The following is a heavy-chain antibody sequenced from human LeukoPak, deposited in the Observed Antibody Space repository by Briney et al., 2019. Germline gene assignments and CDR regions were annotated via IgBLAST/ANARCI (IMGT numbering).Heavy chain of an antibody. D-gene: IGHD4/OR15-4a*01. CDR1: GGSTSSGDYY. CDR3: ARAVDYNWFDP. CDR2: ICYSGST. V-gene: IGHV4-30-4*01. Sequence: SSETLSHTCTVSGGSTSSGDYYWSWIRQPPGKGLEWIGYICYSGSTYYNPSLKSRVTISVDTSKNQFSLKLSSVTAADTAVYYCARAVDYNWFDPWGQGTLVTVSS. J-gene: IGHJ5*02.